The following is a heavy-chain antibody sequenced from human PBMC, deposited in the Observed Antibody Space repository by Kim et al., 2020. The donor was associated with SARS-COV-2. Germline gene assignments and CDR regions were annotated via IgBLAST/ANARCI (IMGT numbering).Heavy chain of an antibody. CDR1: GGSFSGYY. CDR2: INHSGST. D-gene: IGHD3-16*01. J-gene: IGHJ6*02. Sequence: SETLSLTCAVYGGSFSGYYWSWIRQPPGKGLEWIGEINHSGSTNYNPSLKSRVTISVDTSKNQFSLKLSSVTAADTAVYYCARGRREGDSFPMDVWGQGTTVTVSS. V-gene: IGHV4-34*01. CDR3: ARGRREGDSFPMDV.